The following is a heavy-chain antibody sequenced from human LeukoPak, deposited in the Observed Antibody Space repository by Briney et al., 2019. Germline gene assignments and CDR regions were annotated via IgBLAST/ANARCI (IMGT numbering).Heavy chain of an antibody. V-gene: IGHV3-7*01. J-gene: IGHJ4*02. CDR2: IKQDGSKK. D-gene: IGHD1-26*01. CDR3: ARHSGTYFDY. CDR1: GFSFSRFW. Sequence: GGSLRLSCAASGFSFSRFWMTWVRQAPGKGPEWVANIKQDGSKKYYVDSVKGRFTISRDNAKNSLYLPMSSLRAEDTAVYYCARHSGTYFDYWGQGTLVTVSS.